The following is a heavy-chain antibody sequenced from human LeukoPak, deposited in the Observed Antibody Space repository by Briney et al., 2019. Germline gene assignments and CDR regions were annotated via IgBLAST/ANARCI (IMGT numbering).Heavy chain of an antibody. CDR1: GGSISRSGYY. D-gene: IGHD3-10*01. CDR3: ARCRVTMLRGVTIGDYGYYMDV. J-gene: IGHJ6*03. CDR2: MYHSGST. V-gene: IGHV4-39*01. Sequence: PSETLSLTCTVSGGSISRSGYYWGWIRQPPGKGLEWIGSMYHSGSTYYNPSLKSRVTISVDTSKNQFSLKLSSVTAADTAVYYCARCRVTMLRGVTIGDYGYYMDVWGKGTTVTISS.